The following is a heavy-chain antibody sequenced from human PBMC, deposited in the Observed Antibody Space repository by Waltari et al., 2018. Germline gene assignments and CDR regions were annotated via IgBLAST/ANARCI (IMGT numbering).Heavy chain of an antibody. D-gene: IGHD3-22*01. Sequence: EVQLVESGGGLVQPGGSLRLSCAASGFTFSSHWMYWVRQTPGKGLVWVSGIKSYGSSTSYADSGKGRVTISGDNAKNTLYLQMNSLRAEDTAVYYCVRDSSGTYWGQGTQVTVSS. CDR1: GFTFSSHW. J-gene: IGHJ4*02. CDR3: VRDSSGTY. V-gene: IGHV3-74*01. CDR2: IKSYGSST.